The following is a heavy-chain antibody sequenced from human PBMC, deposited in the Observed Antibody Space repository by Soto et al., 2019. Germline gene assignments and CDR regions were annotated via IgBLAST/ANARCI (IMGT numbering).Heavy chain of an antibody. CDR1: GGSVTRGTYY. Sequence: QVQLQESGPGLVKPSETLSLTCTVSGGSVTRGTYYWTWIRRSPGKGLEWIGYVYYSGSTNYNPYLTGRATIAADTSKNDFSLKLSSVTAADTAVYYCARSDLGYAFNIWGQGTMVTVSS. CDR3: ARSDLGYAFNI. D-gene: IGHD1-26*01. CDR2: VYYSGST. J-gene: IGHJ3*02. V-gene: IGHV4-61*01.